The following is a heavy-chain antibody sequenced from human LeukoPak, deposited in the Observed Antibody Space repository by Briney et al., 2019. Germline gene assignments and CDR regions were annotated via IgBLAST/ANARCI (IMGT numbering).Heavy chain of an antibody. Sequence: ASVKVSCKASGGTFSNYAISWVRQAPGQGLEWMGGIIPIFGTANYAQKFQGRVTITTDESTSTAYMELSSLRSEDTAVYYWATASKRADQSNWYFDLWGRGTLVTVSS. V-gene: IGHV1-69*05. D-gene: IGHD1-1*01. CDR1: GGTFSNYA. J-gene: IGHJ2*01. CDR2: IIPIFGTA. CDR3: ATASKRADQSNWYFDL.